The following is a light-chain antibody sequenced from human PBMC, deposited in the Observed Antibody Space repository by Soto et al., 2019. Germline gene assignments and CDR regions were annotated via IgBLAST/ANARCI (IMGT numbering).Light chain of an antibody. Sequence: SYELTQPPSVSVAPGQTARITCGRNNIEIKSVHWYQQKPGQAPVLVVYDDGDRTTGIPERFSGSKSGNTATLTTSRVEAGDEADYYCQVWDTTNPVIFGGGTQRTVL. CDR3: QVWDTTNPVI. V-gene: IGLV3-21*02. CDR2: DDG. J-gene: IGLJ2*01. CDR1: NIEIKS.